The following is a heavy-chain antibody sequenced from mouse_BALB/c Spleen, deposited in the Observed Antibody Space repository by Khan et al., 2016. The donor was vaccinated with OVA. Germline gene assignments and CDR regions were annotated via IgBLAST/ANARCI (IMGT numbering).Heavy chain of an antibody. Sequence: QVQLKQSGAELARPGASVKLSCAASGYTFTDYYINWVKQRTGQGLEWIGDISPGSGATYYNKRLMGKATLFADNSSSTRYMHLSSLTSEASAVYCCTRRNYFGYTFSYGGRGSLDTVAA. D-gene: IGHD1-2*01. CDR1: GYTFTDYY. CDR2: ISPGSGAT. CDR3: TRRNYFGYTFSY. V-gene: IGHV1-77*01. J-gene: IGHJ3*01.